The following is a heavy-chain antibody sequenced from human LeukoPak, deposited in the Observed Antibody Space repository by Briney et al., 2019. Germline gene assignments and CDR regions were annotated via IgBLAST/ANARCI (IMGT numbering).Heavy chain of an antibody. V-gene: IGHV1-2*02. D-gene: IGHD3-3*01. CDR2: INPNSGGT. CDR3: ARAGSVLRFLEWLPHFDY. Sequence: ASVKVSCKASGYTFTGYYVHWVRQAPGQGLEWMGWINPNSGGTNYAQKFQGRVTMTRDTSISTAYMELSRLRSDDTAVYYCARAGSVLRFLEWLPHFDYWGQGTLVTVSS. J-gene: IGHJ4*02. CDR1: GYTFTGYY.